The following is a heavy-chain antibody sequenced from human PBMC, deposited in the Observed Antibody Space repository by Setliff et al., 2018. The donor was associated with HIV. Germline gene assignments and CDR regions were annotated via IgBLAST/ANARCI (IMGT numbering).Heavy chain of an antibody. V-gene: IGHV1-8*02. CDR3: ASSWSRVPYYGLDV. Sequence: GASVKVSCKPSGYTFTSYGLSWVRQATGRGLEWMGWMNPNSGNTGYAQKFQGRVTMTRNTSISTAYMELSSLRSEDSAVYYCASSWSRVPYYGLDVWGQGTTVTVSS. CDR2: MNPNSGNT. J-gene: IGHJ6*02. D-gene: IGHD6-13*01. CDR1: GYTFTSYG.